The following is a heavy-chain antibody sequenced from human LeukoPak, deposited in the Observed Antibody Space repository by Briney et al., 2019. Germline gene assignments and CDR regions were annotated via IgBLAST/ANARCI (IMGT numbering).Heavy chain of an antibody. Sequence: PSQTLSLTCTVSGGSISSGGYYWSWIRQHPGKGLEWIGYIYYSGSTYYNPSLKSRVTISVDTSKNQFSLKLSSVTAADTAVYYCATGRGYYDSSGYRSYYYGMDVWGQGTTVTVSS. CDR1: GGSISSGGYY. D-gene: IGHD3-22*01. CDR2: IYYSGST. V-gene: IGHV4-31*03. J-gene: IGHJ6*02. CDR3: ATGRGYYDSSGYRSYYYGMDV.